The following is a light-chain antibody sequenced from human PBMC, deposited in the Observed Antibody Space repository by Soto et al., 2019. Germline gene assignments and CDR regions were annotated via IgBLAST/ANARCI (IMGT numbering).Light chain of an antibody. Sequence: QCVLTQPPSASGSPGQSVTISCTGTSSDVGGYNYVSWYQQHPGKAPKLIIFEVSRRPSGVPDRFSGSKSGNTASLTVSGLQAEDEADYYCSSFAGSNNFGVFGTGTKVTVL. CDR2: EVS. CDR1: SSDVGGYNY. V-gene: IGLV2-8*01. J-gene: IGLJ1*01. CDR3: SSFAGSNNFGV.